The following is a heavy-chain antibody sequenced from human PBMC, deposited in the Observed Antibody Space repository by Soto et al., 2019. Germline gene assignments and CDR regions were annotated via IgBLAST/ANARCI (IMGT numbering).Heavy chain of an antibody. J-gene: IGHJ4*02. V-gene: IGHV3-33*01. CDR1: GFTFTTYG. Sequence: QVQLVESGGGVVRPGRSLRLSCAASGFTFTTYGMHWVRQAPGKGPEWVAVIWSDGSNKYYADSVKGRFTISRDNSENSLYLQMNSLRVEDTAVYYCARDLRKGRYFDYWGQGTLVTV. CDR3: ARDLRKGRYFDY. CDR2: IWSDGSNK.